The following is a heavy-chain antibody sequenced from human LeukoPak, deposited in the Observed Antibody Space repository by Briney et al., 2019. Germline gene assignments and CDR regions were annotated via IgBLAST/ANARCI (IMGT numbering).Heavy chain of an antibody. CDR2: IYSGGST. J-gene: IGHJ5*02. CDR1: GFTVSSNY. Sequence: TGGSLRLSCAASGFTVSSNYMSWVRQAPGKGLEWVSVIYSGGSTYYADSVKGRFTISRDNSKNTLHLQMNSLRAEDTAVYYCARARIAVAGTRWFDPWGQGTLVTVSS. D-gene: IGHD6-19*01. V-gene: IGHV3-53*01. CDR3: ARARIAVAGTRWFDP.